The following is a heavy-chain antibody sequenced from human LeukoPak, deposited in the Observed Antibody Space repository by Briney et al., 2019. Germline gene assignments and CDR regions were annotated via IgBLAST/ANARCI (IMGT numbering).Heavy chain of an antibody. CDR2: ISSSSSTI. CDR3: ARTLVVASYNWFDP. CDR1: GFTFSSYS. D-gene: IGHD2-21*01. J-gene: IGHJ5*02. Sequence: PGGSLRLSCAASGFTFSSYSMNWVRQAPGKGPEWVSYISSSSSTIYYADSVKGRFTISRDNAKNSLYLQMNSLRAEDTAVYYCARTLVVASYNWFDPWGQGTLVTVSS. V-gene: IGHV3-48*01.